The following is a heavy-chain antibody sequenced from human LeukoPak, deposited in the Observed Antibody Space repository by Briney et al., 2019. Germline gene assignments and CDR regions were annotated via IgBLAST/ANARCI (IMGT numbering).Heavy chain of an antibody. CDR1: GYSISSGYY. D-gene: IGHD2-15*01. V-gene: IGHV4-38-2*01. J-gene: IGHJ5*02. CDR3: ARVKRISNWFDP. Sequence: PSETLSLTCAVSGYSISSGYYWGWIRQPPGKGLEWIGSIYHSGSTYYNPPLKSRVTISVDTSKNQFSLKLSSVTAADTAVYYCARVKRISNWFDPWGQGTLVTVSS. CDR2: IYHSGST.